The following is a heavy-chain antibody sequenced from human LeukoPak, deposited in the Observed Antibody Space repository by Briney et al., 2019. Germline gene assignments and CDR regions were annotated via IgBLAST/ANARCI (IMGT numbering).Heavy chain of an antibody. D-gene: IGHD1-26*01. V-gene: IGHV3-72*01. CDR1: GFTFSDYY. CDR2: SKNKADSYTT. CDR3: ARDNVGSYDY. J-gene: IGHJ4*02. Sequence: GGSLRLSCAASGFTFSDYYMDWVRQTPGKGLEWIGRSKNKADSYTTHYAASVKGRFTISRDDSKNSLYLQMNSLKTEDTAVYYCARDNVGSYDYWGQGTLATVSP.